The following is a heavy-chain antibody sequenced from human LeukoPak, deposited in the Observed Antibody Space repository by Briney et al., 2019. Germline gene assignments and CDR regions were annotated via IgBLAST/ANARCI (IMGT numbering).Heavy chain of an antibody. CDR1: GFTFSSYW. CDR2: IRQDGGLK. V-gene: IGHV3-7*01. Sequence: GGSLRLSCTASGFTFSSYWMSWVRQAPGKGLEWVANIRQDGGLKHYVDSVKGRFTISRDNAENSLYLQMNSLRAEDTAVYYCARSSYSSSSSVWGQGTMVTVSS. J-gene: IGHJ3*01. CDR3: ARSSYSSSSSV. D-gene: IGHD6-6*01.